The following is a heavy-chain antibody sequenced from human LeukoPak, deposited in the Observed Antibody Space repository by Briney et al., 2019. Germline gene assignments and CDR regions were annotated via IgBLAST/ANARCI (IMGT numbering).Heavy chain of an antibody. V-gene: IGHV4-39*01. J-gene: IGHJ4*02. CDR2: IYYNGST. CDR3: AVDIPTAFDY. D-gene: IGHD5-18*01. Sequence: SETLSLTCTVSGGSISSSSYYWGWIRQPPGKGLEWIGSIYYNGSTYYNPSLKSRVTISVDTSKNQFSLKLSSVTAADTAVYYCAVDIPTAFDYWGQGTLVTVSS. CDR1: GGSISSSSYY.